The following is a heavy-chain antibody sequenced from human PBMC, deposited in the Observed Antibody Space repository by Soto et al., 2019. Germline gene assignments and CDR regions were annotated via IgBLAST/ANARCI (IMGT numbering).Heavy chain of an antibody. V-gene: IGHV1-69*13. Sequence: ASVKVSCKASGGTFSSYAISWVRQAPGQGLEWMGGIIPIFGTANYAQKFQGRVTITADESTSTAYMELSSLRSEDTAVYYCARGSIGYCSGGSCSLPFDYWGQGTLVTVSS. J-gene: IGHJ4*02. CDR1: GGTFSSYA. CDR3: ARGSIGYCSGGSCSLPFDY. D-gene: IGHD2-15*01. CDR2: IIPIFGTA.